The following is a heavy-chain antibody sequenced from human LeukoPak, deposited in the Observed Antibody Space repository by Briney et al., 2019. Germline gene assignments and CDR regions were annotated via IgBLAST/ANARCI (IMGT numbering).Heavy chain of an antibody. CDR3: ARGALVDYDFWSDY. J-gene: IGHJ4*02. CDR1: GGSFSGYY. V-gene: IGHV4-34*01. Sequence: PSETLSLTCAVYGGSFSGYYWSWIRQPPGKGLEWIGEINHSGSTNYNPSLKSRVSISVDTSKNQFSPKLSSVTAADTAVYYCARGALVDYDFWSDYWGQGTLVTVSS. CDR2: INHSGST. D-gene: IGHD3-3*01.